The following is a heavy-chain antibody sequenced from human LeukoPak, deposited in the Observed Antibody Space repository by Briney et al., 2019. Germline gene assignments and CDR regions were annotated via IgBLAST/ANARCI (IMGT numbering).Heavy chain of an antibody. CDR3: ARVGNYYDSSGYYLSFDY. Sequence: GGSLRLSCAASGFTFRNYWMSWVRQAPGKGLEWVANIKQDGSEKYYVDSVKGRFTISRDNAKNSLYLQMNSLRAEDTAVYYCARVGNYYDSSGYYLSFDYWGQGTLVTVSS. D-gene: IGHD3-22*01. J-gene: IGHJ4*02. CDR2: IKQDGSEK. CDR1: GFTFRNYW. V-gene: IGHV3-7*03.